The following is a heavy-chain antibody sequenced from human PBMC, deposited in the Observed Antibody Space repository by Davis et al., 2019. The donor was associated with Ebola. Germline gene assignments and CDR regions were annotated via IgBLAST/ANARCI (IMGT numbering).Heavy chain of an antibody. Sequence: GESLKISCKGSGYSFTSYWIGWVRQMPGKGLEWMGIIYPGDSDTRYSPSFQGQVTISADKSISTAYLQWSSLKASDTAMYYCARHRYCSGGSCYSHSPWYYYYGMDVWGQGTTVTVSS. J-gene: IGHJ6*02. CDR3: ARHRYCSGGSCYSHSPWYYYYGMDV. D-gene: IGHD2-15*01. CDR1: GYSFTSYW. V-gene: IGHV5-51*01. CDR2: IYPGDSDT.